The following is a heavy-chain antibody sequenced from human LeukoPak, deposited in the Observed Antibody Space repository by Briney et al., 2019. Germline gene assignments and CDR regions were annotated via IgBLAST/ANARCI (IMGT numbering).Heavy chain of an antibody. CDR1: GGSISNYY. J-gene: IGHJ4*02. Sequence: SETLSLTCTVSGGSISNYYWSWIRQSPEKGLEWIGYIYYSGSTNYNPSLKSRVTISLDMSKNQFSLKLTSVTPADTAVYYCASDGEYCGGDCYSGLSNWGQGTLVTVSS. CDR2: IYYSGST. CDR3: ASDGEYCGGDCYSGLSN. D-gene: IGHD2-21*02. V-gene: IGHV4-59*01.